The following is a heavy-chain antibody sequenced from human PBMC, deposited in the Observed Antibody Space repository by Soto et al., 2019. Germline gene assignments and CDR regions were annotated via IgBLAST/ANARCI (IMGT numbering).Heavy chain of an antibody. CDR2: IYPGDSDT. D-gene: IGHD5-18*01. CDR3: ARRGGYSYGYDYYYRMDV. V-gene: IGHV5-51*01. CDR1: GYSLTSYW. Sequence: PGESLKISCKGSGYSLTSYWIGWVRQMPGKGLEWMGIIYPGDSDTRYSPSFQGQVTISADKSISTAYLQWSSLKASDTAMYYCARRGGYSYGYDYYYRMDVWGQGTTVTVSS. J-gene: IGHJ6*02.